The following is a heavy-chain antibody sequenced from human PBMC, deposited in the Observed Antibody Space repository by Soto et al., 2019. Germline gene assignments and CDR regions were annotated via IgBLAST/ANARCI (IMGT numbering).Heavy chain of an antibody. V-gene: IGHV4-39*01. Sequence: QLQLQESGPGLVKPSETLSLTCTVSGGSISSSSYYWGWIRQPPGQGLEWIGSIYYSGSTYYNPSLKSRVNISVDTSQNQFALKLSSVTAADTAVYYCARHRCFVWLSPSFFGYWGQGTLVTVSS. CDR1: GGSISSSSYY. D-gene: IGHD3-9*01. CDR2: IYYSGST. CDR3: ARHRCFVWLSPSFFGY. J-gene: IGHJ4*02.